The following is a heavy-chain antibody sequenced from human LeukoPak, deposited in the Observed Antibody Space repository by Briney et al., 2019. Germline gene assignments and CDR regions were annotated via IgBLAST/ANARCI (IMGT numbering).Heavy chain of an antibody. CDR1: GFTFSSYW. CDR2: INSDGSST. Sequence: PGGSLRLSCAASGFTFSSYWMLWVRQAPGKGLVWVSRINSDGSSTSYADSVKGRFTISRDNAKNSLYLQMNSLRAEDTALYYCAKADRDGYNLADYWGQGTLVTVSS. J-gene: IGHJ4*02. V-gene: IGHV3-74*01. CDR3: AKADRDGYNLADY. D-gene: IGHD5-24*01.